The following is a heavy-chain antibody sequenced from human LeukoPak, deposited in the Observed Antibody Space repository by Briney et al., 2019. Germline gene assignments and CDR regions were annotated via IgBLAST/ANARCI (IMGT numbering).Heavy chain of an antibody. CDR3: ARGGDTSPLDY. CDR1: GSTFSSYA. D-gene: IGHD2-2*01. J-gene: IGHJ4*02. V-gene: IGHV1-69*05. Sequence: ASVRVSCKASGSTFSSYAISWVRQAPGQGLEWMGGIIPIFGTANYAQKFQGRVTITTDEPTSTAYMELSSLRSEDTAVYYCARGGDTSPLDYWGQGTLVTVSS. CDR2: IIPIFGTA.